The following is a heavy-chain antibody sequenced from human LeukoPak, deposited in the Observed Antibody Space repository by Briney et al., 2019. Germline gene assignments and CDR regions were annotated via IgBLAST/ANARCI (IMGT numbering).Heavy chain of an antibody. CDR1: GFTFSSYA. CDR2: ISGSGGST. Sequence: GASLRLSCAASGFTFSSYAMSWVRQAPGKGLEWVSAISGSGGSTYYADSVKGRFTISRDNSKNTLYLQMNSLRAEDTAVYYCAKGDSGSYYGMDVWGQGTTVTVSS. CDR3: AKGDSGSYYGMDV. J-gene: IGHJ6*02. D-gene: IGHD6-19*01. V-gene: IGHV3-23*01.